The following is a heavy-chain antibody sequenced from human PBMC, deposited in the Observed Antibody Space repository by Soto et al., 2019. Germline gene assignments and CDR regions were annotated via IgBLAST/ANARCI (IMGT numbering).Heavy chain of an antibody. Sequence: GASVKVSCKASGYTFTIYGISWVRQAPGQGLEWMGWISAYNGNTNYAQKLQGRVTMTTDTSTSTAYMELRSLRSDDTAVYYCARGNHDYGDYWFDPWGQGTLVTVSS. J-gene: IGHJ5*02. D-gene: IGHD4-17*01. CDR2: ISAYNGNT. V-gene: IGHV1-18*01. CDR3: ARGNHDYGDYWFDP. CDR1: GYTFTIYG.